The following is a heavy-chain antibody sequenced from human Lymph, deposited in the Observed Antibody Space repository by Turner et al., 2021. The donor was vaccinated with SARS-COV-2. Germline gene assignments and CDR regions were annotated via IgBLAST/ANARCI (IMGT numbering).Heavy chain of an antibody. J-gene: IGHJ4*02. CDR2: SSGSGGST. CDR1: GFTFSSYA. CDR3: AKDRFTLSSGWEDY. D-gene: IGHD6-19*01. Sequence: EVQLLESGGGLVQPGGSLRLSCAASGFTFSSYAMSWVREAGVEWLECVCASSGSGGSTYYAEGGMGRFTITRENSKNMVKMQMNSQRAEDNAIDYCAKDRFTLSSGWEDYWGQGAVVTVSS. V-gene: IGHV3-23*01.